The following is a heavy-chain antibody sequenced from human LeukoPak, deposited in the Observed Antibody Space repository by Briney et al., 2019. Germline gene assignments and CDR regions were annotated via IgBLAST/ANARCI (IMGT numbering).Heavy chain of an antibody. V-gene: IGHV4-38-2*02. CDR3: ARGEMATIEDAFDI. Sequence: PSETLSLTCTVSGYSISSGYYWGWIRQPPGKGLEWIGYIYYSGSTNYNPSLKSRVTISVDTSKNQFSLKLSSVTAADTAVYYCARGEMATIEDAFDIWGQGTMVTVSS. CDR2: IYYSGST. CDR1: GYSISSGYY. J-gene: IGHJ3*02. D-gene: IGHD5-24*01.